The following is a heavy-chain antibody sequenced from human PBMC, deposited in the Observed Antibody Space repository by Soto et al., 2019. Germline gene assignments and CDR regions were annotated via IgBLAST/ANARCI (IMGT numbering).Heavy chain of an antibody. CDR1: GFTVSSNY. J-gene: IGHJ4*02. V-gene: IGHV3-66*01. Sequence: GGSLRLSCAASGFTVSSNYMTWVRQAPGKGLEWVSILYSGGFTYYADSVRGRVTISRDNPTNTLYLHMNSLRAEDTAVYYFARVGYCTTISGSGAFDYWGQGTQVTVSS. CDR3: ARVGYCTTISGSGAFDY. D-gene: IGHD2-2*01. CDR2: LYSGGFT.